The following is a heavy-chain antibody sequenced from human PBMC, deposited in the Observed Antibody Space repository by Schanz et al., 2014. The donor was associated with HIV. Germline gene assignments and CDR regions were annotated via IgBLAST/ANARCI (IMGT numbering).Heavy chain of an antibody. J-gene: IGHJ4*02. D-gene: IGHD6-13*01. CDR3: ARDSPVAAGTLDY. CDR2: IIPLFGTS. V-gene: IGHV1-69*01. Sequence: QVQLVQSGAEVKKPGSSVKVACKASGGTSSIYAISWVRQAPGQGLEWMGGIIPLFGTSNYAQKFQGRATITADESTSTAYMELSSLRSEDTAVYYCARDSPVAAGTLDYWGQGTLVTVSP. CDR1: GGTSSIYA.